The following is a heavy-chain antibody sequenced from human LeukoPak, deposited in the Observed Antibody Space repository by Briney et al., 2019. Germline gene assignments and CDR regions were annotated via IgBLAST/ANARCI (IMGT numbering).Heavy chain of an antibody. D-gene: IGHD3-3*02. CDR1: GGSISSSSYY. V-gene: IGHV4-39*07. J-gene: IGHJ4*02. Sequence: SETLSLTCTVSGGSISSSSYYWGWIRQPPGKGLEWIGSIYYSGSTYYNPSLKSRVTISVDTSKNQFSLKLSSVTAADTAVYYCARARLALYYFDYWGQGTLVTVSS. CDR2: IYYSGST. CDR3: ARARLALYYFDY.